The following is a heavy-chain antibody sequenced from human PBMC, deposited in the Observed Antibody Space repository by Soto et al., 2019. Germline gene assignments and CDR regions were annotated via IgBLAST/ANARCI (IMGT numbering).Heavy chain of an antibody. Sequence: GGSLRLSCAASGFTFSSYAMSWVRQAPGKGLESVSAISGSGGSTYYADSVKGRFTISRDNSKNTLYLQMNSLRAEDTAVYYCAKGANLVFDSRGNSDYWGQGALVTVSS. D-gene: IGHD3-22*01. J-gene: IGHJ4*02. CDR3: AKGANLVFDSRGNSDY. V-gene: IGHV3-23*01. CDR1: GFTFSSYA. CDR2: ISGSGGST.